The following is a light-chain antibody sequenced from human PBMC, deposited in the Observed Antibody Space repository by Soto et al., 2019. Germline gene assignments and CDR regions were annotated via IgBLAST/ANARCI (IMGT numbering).Light chain of an antibody. CDR2: GAS. CDR3: QQYNNWPPWT. Sequence: DIQMTQAPSTLSASVGDRVTITCRASQNIERWLAWYQQKPGKAPKVLIYGASSLQSGVPSRFSGSGSGTEFTLTISSLQSEDFAVYYCQQYNNWPPWTFGQGTKVDI. J-gene: IGKJ1*01. V-gene: IGKV1-5*01. CDR1: QNIERW.